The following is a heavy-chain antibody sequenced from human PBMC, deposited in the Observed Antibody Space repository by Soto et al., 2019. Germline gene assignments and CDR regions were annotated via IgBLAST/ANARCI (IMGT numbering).Heavy chain of an antibody. CDR1: GYTFTGYY. CDR3: AREGIVVVAATRVRAAFDY. Sequence: ASVKVSYKASGYTFTGYYMHWVRQAPGQGLEWMGWINPNSGGTNYAQKFQGRVTMTRDTSISTAYMELSRLRSDDTAVYYCAREGIVVVAATRVRAAFDYWGQGTLVTVSS. D-gene: IGHD2-15*01. V-gene: IGHV1-2*02. CDR2: INPNSGGT. J-gene: IGHJ4*02.